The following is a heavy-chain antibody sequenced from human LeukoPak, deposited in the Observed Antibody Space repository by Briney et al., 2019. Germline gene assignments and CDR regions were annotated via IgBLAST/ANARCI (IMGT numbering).Heavy chain of an antibody. CDR3: ARAARVGRLPYFDY. CDR1: GGSISSSNW. Sequence: SGTLSLTCAVSGGSISSSNWWSWDRQPPGKGLEWIGEIYHSGSTNYNPSLKSRVTISVDKSKNQFSLKLSSVTAADTAVYYCARAARVGRLPYFDYWGQGTLVTVSS. D-gene: IGHD3-10*01. CDR2: IYHSGST. V-gene: IGHV4-4*02. J-gene: IGHJ4*02.